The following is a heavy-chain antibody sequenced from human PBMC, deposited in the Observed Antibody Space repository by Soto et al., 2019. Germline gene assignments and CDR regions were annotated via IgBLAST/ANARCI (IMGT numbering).Heavy chain of an antibody. V-gene: IGHV3-30*03. CDR2: ISYDGSNK. J-gene: IGHJ4*02. CDR3: ARDSIYDFWSGYWVGPFDY. D-gene: IGHD3-3*01. CDR1: GFTFNNYG. Sequence: SLRLSCAASGFTFNNYGMHWVRQAPGKGLEWVAVISYDGSNKYYADSVKGRFTISRDNSKNTLYLQMNSLRAEDTAVYYCARDSIYDFWSGYWVGPFDYWGQGTLVTVSS.